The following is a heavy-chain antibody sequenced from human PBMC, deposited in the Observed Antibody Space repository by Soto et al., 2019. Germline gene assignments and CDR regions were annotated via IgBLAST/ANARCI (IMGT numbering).Heavy chain of an antibody. D-gene: IGHD4-17*01. CDR1: GYTFTGYY. CDR2: INPNSGGT. V-gene: IGHV1-2*02. CDR3: ARDFYGDYNPNWFDP. Sequence: ASVKVSCKASGYTFTGYYMHWVRQAPGQGLEWMGWINPNSGGTNYAQKFQGRVTMTRDTSISTAYMELSRLRSDDTAVYYCARDFYGDYNPNWFDPWGQGTLVTVYS. J-gene: IGHJ5*02.